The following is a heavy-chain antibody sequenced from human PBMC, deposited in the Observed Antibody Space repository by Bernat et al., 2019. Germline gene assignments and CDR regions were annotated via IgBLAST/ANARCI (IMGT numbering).Heavy chain of an antibody. CDR2: IYSGGST. Sequence: EVQLVESGGGLVQPGGSLRLSCAASGFTVSSNYMSWVRQAPGKGLEWVSVIYSGGSTYYADSVKGRFTISRHNSKNTLYLQMNSLRAEDTAVYYCARDRGYCSGGSCHGRSGYYSSWGQGTLVTVSS. J-gene: IGHJ4*02. V-gene: IGHV3-53*04. D-gene: IGHD2-15*01. CDR1: GFTVSSNY. CDR3: ARDRGYCSGGSCHGRSGYYSS.